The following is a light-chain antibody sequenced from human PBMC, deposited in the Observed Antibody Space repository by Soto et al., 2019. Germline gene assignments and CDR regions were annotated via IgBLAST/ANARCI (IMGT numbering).Light chain of an antibody. Sequence: DIPMTQSPSTLSGSVGDRVTITCRASQTISSWLAWYQQKPGKAPKLLIYKASTLKSGVPSRFSGSGSGTEFPLTISSLQPDDFATYYCQHYNSYSEAFGQGTKGELK. CDR2: KAS. CDR3: QHYNSYSEA. V-gene: IGKV1-5*03. CDR1: QTISSW. J-gene: IGKJ1*01.